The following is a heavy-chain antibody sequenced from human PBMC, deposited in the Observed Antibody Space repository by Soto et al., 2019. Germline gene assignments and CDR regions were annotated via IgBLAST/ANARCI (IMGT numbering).Heavy chain of an antibody. CDR2: IYPGDSDT. D-gene: IGHD6-13*01. V-gene: IGHV5-51*01. Sequence: GDAEKSSYKGCGYHVTSYLRGWVRQKTGKGLEWMGIIYPGDSDTRYSPSFQGQVTISADKSISTAYLQWSSLKASDTAMYYCARTAAAGKYYYGVDVWGQGTTVTVSS. CDR1: GYHVTSYL. J-gene: IGHJ6*02. CDR3: ARTAAAGKYYYGVDV.